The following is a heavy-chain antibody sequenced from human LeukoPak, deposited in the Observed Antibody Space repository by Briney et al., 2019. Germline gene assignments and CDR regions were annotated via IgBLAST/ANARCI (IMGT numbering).Heavy chain of an antibody. CDR2: ITASGGST. V-gene: IGHV3-23*01. D-gene: IGHD6-6*01. J-gene: IGHJ4*02. CDR3: AEVMTARPDY. Sequence: PGGSLRLSCAASGFTFSSYAMIWVRQAPGKGLEWASAITASGGSTYYADAVKGRFTISRDNSKNTLYLQMNSLRAGDTAVYYCAEVMTARPDYWGQGTLVTVSS. CDR1: GFTFSSYA.